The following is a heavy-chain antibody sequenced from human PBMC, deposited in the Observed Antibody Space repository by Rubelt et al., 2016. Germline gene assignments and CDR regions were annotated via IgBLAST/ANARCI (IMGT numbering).Heavy chain of an antibody. CDR1: GFTFSSYW. CDR3: ARDLCSGGSCYSGAWFDP. D-gene: IGHD2-15*01. Sequence: VQLVESGGGLVQPGGSLRLSCAASGFTFSSYWMSWVRQAPGKGLEWVANIKQDGREKYYVDFVKGRLTISRDNAKNALYLQMNSLRAEDTAVYYCARDLCSGGSCYSGAWFDPWGQGTLVTVSS. V-gene: IGHV3-7*03. J-gene: IGHJ5*02. CDR2: IKQDGREK.